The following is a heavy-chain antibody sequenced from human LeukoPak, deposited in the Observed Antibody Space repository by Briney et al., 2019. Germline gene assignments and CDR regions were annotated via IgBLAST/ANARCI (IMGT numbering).Heavy chain of an antibody. CDR1: GYTFTGYY. J-gene: IGHJ4*02. V-gene: IGHV1-2*02. CDR2: INPNSGGT. CDR3: ARGNYDSSGYLDY. D-gene: IGHD3-22*01. Sequence: ASVKVSCKASGYTFTGYYMHWVRQAPGQGLEWMGWINPNSGGTNYAQKFQGRVTMTRDTSISTAYMELSRLRSDDTAVYYYARGNYDSSGYLDYWGQGTLVTVSS.